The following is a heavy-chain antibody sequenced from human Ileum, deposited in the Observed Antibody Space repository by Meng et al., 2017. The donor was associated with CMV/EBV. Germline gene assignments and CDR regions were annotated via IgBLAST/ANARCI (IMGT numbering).Heavy chain of an antibody. CDR3: ARVAGTTMATRFDY. CDR1: GYSFTDYY. CDR2: INANSGST. V-gene: IGHV1-2*02. D-gene: IGHD5-18*01. J-gene: IGHJ4*02. Sequence: ASVKVSCKASGYSFTDYYLNWVRQAPGQGPEWMGWINANSGSTGYAQRFQGRVTMSRDTSINTAYMELSRLRSDDTAVYYCARVAGTTMATRFDYWGQGALVTVSS.